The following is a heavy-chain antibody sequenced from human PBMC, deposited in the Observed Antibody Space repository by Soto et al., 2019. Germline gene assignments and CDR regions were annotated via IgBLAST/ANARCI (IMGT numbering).Heavy chain of an antibody. Sequence: ASVKVSCKASGYTFTTYSMHWVRQTPGHGLEWMGVINPSGGRTSYAHKFQGRVTMTRDTSTSTVHMELSNLRSEDTAVYFCARDGGYDVLTGHYILLYYLDNWGLGTLVTVS. V-gene: IGHV1-46*01. J-gene: IGHJ4*02. CDR2: INPSGGRT. CDR3: ARDGGYDVLTGHYILLYYLDN. D-gene: IGHD3-9*01. CDR1: GYTFTTYS.